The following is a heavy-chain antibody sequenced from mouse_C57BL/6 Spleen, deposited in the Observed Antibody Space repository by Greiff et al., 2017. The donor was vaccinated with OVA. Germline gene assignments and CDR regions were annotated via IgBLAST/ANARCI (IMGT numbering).Heavy chain of an antibody. D-gene: IGHD3-2*02. CDR3: ARGGSSGSPCAY. CDR1: GYTFTSYW. Sequence: QVQLQQPGAELVRPGSSVKLSCKASGYTFTSYWMHWVKQRPIQGLEWIGNIDPSDSETHYNPQFKDKATLTVDKSSSTAYMQLSSLTSEDSAVYYCARGGSSGSPCAYGGQGTLVSVSA. CDR2: IDPSDSET. V-gene: IGHV1-52*01. J-gene: IGHJ3*01.